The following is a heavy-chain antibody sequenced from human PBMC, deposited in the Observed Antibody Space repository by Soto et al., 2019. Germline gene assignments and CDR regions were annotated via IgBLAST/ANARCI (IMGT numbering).Heavy chain of an antibody. Sequence: EVQLVESGGGLVQPGGSLKLSCAASGFTFRGSAMHWVRQASGKGLEWVGRIRSKANSYATAYAASVKGRFTISRDDSKNTAYLQMNSLKTEDTAVYYCTTLYGDFDAFDIWGQGTMVTVSS. CDR1: GFTFRGSA. V-gene: IGHV3-73*01. CDR2: IRSKANSYAT. D-gene: IGHD4-17*01. CDR3: TTLYGDFDAFDI. J-gene: IGHJ3*02.